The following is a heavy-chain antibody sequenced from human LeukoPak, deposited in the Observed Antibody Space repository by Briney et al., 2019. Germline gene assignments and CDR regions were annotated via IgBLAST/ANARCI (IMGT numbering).Heavy chain of an antibody. CDR1: GGSFSGYY. D-gene: IGHD2-2*01. Sequence: PSETLSLTCAVYGGSFSGYYWSWIRQPPGKGREWIGEINHSGSTNYNPSLKSRVTISVDTSKNQFSLKLSSVTAADTAVYYCARDHYVVVPAGDLYYYYYMDVWGKGTTVTVSS. J-gene: IGHJ6*03. CDR3: ARDHYVVVPAGDLYYYYYMDV. V-gene: IGHV4-34*01. CDR2: INHSGST.